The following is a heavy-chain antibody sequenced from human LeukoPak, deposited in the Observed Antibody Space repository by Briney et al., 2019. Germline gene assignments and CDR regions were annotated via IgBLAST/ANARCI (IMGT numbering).Heavy chain of an antibody. CDR1: GYTFTGYY. Sequence: GASVKVSCKASGYTFTGYYMHWVRQAPGQGLEWMGWINPNSGGTNYAQKFQGRVTMTRDTSISTAYMELSSLRSEDTAVYYCAREGGSYGNWYFDLWGRGTLVTVSS. D-gene: IGHD1-26*01. CDR2: INPNSGGT. J-gene: IGHJ2*01. CDR3: AREGGSYGNWYFDL. V-gene: IGHV1-2*02.